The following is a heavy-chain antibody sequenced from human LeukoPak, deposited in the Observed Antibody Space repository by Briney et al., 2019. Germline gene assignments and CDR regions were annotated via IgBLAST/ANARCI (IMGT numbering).Heavy chain of an antibody. D-gene: IGHD3-22*01. CDR2: IIPIFGTA. CDR3: ARDYPGGPRYYYDSSGYYY. J-gene: IGHJ4*02. CDR1: GGTFSSYA. V-gene: IGHV1-69*13. Sequence: ASVKVSCKASGGTFSSYAISWVRQAPGQGLEWMGGIIPIFGTANYAQKFQGRVTITADESTSTAYMELSSLRSEDTAVYYCARDYPGGPRYYYDSSGYYYWGQGTLVTVSS.